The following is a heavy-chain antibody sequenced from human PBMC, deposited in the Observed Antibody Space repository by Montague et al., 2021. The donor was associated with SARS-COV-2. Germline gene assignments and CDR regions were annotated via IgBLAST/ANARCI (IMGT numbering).Heavy chain of an antibody. CDR2: IYDGGAV. V-gene: IGHV4-59*01. Sequence: SETLSLTCTVSGGSITGYYWRWLRRSPGKGLEWIAYIYDGGAVNYNPSLGSRVTISTDTSKNQLSLKVNSVTAADTAVYYCVRDHPYGGPRGAYDIWGQGTVVTVSS. CDR3: VRDHPYGGPRGAYDI. CDR1: GGSITGYY. J-gene: IGHJ3*02. D-gene: IGHD4-23*01.